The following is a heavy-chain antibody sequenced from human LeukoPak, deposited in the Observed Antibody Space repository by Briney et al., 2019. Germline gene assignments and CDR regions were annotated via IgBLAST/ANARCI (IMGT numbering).Heavy chain of an antibody. J-gene: IGHJ4*02. D-gene: IGHD4-17*01. V-gene: IGHV1-69*13. CDR2: IIPIFGTA. CDR3: ARESPDYGDYVGYYFDY. CDR1: GGTFSSYA. Sequence: ASVKVSCKASGGTFSSYAISWVRQAPGQGLEWMGGIIPIFGTANYAQKFQGRVTITADESTSTAYIELSSLRSEDTAVYYCARESPDYGDYVGYYFDYWGQGTLVTVSS.